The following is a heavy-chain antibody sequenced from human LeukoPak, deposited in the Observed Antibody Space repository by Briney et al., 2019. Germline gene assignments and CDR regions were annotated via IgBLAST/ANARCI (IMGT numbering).Heavy chain of an antibody. J-gene: IGHJ4*02. CDR3: ARHYYDTSGYYPWYFDY. CDR1: GGSISSYY. CDR2: IYTSGST. D-gene: IGHD3-22*01. V-gene: IGHV4-4*07. Sequence: PSETLSLTCTVSGGSISSYYWSWIRQPAGKGLEWIGRIYTSGSTNYNPSLKSRVTMSVDTSKNQFSLKLSSVTAADTAVYYCARHYYDTSGYYPWYFDYWGQGTLVTVSS.